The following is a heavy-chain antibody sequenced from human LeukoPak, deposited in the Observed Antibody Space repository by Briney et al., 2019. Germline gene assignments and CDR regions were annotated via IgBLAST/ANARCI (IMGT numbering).Heavy chain of an antibody. Sequence: PGGSLRLSCAASGFTFSNYNMNWVRQAPGKGLEWISYIGSGSSTINYADSVKGRFTISRDNAKNSLYLQMNSLRVEDTAVYYCARGSTVTTRPAWGQGTLVTVSA. V-gene: IGHV3-48*01. CDR1: GFTFSNYN. CDR3: ARGSTVTTRPA. D-gene: IGHD4-17*01. J-gene: IGHJ5*02. CDR2: IGSGSSTI.